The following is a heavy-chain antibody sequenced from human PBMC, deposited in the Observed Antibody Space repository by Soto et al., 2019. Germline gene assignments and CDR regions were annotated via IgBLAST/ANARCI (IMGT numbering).Heavy chain of an antibody. Sequence: EVQLVESGGGLVQPGGSLRLSCAASGFTFSSYWLHWVRQVPGKGLVWVSRINSDGSTTRYADSVKGRFTSSRDNAKNTLYLQMNSLRAEDTAVYYCARATMATDPFDYWGQGTLVTVSS. J-gene: IGHJ4*02. CDR1: GFTFSSYW. CDR2: INSDGSTT. D-gene: IGHD5-12*01. CDR3: ARATMATDPFDY. V-gene: IGHV3-74*01.